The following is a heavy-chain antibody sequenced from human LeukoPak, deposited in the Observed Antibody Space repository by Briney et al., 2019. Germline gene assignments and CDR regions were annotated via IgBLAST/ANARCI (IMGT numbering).Heavy chain of an antibody. Sequence: PGGSLRLSCAASGSTFSDYYMSWIRQAPGKGLEWVSYISSSSSYTNYADSVKGRFTISRDNAKNSLYLQMNSLRAEDTAVYSCARLLYGSGQGWFDPWGQGTLVTVSS. D-gene: IGHD3-10*01. CDR1: GSTFSDYY. V-gene: IGHV3-11*06. CDR3: ARLLYGSGQGWFDP. CDR2: ISSSSSYT. J-gene: IGHJ5*02.